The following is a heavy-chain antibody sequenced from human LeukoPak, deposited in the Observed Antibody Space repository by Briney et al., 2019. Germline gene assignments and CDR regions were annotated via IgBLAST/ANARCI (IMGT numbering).Heavy chain of an antibody. D-gene: IGHD4-23*01. J-gene: IGHJ3*02. V-gene: IGHV1-69*05. CDR2: IIPIFGTA. CDR3: ARVAPGSGGKKAFDI. Sequence: SVKVSCKASGGTFSSYAISWVRQAPGQGLEWMGGIIPIFGTANYAQKFQGRVTITTDESTSTAYMELSSLRSEDTAVYYCARVAPGSGGKKAFDIWGQGTMVTVSS. CDR1: GGTFSSYA.